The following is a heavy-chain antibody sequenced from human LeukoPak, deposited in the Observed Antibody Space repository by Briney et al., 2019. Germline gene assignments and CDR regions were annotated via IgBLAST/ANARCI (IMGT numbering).Heavy chain of an antibody. CDR3: ARVSIAAAGTSFDP. CDR1: GYTFTSYG. CDR2: ISAYNGNT. Sequence: GASVKVSCTASGYTFTSYGISWVRQAPGQGLEWMGWISAYNGNTNYAQKLQGRVTMTTDTSTSTAYMELRSLRSDDTAVYYCARVSIAAAGTSFDPWGQGTLVTVSS. D-gene: IGHD6-13*01. V-gene: IGHV1-18*01. J-gene: IGHJ5*02.